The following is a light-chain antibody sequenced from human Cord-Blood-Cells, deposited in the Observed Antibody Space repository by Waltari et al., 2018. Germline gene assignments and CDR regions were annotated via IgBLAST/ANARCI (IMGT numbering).Light chain of an antibody. CDR3: SSYTSSSTLYV. J-gene: IGLJ1*01. Sequence: QSALTQPASVSASPGQSITISCTGTSSDVGGYNYVPWYQLPPSKAPKLIIYDVSNRPSGVSNRFSGSKSGNTASLTISGLQAEDEADYYCSSYTSSSTLYVFGTGTKVTVL. CDR2: DVS. V-gene: IGLV2-14*01. CDR1: SSDVGGYNY.